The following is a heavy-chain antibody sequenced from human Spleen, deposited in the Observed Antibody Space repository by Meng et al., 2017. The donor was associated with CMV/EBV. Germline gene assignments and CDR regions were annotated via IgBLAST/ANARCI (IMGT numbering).Heavy chain of an antibody. CDR2: IYYSGST. CDR3: ARDGGDYWSGHSNNHDAIDI. D-gene: IGHD3-3*01. Sequence: SETLSLTCTVSDGSVSSDTYYWSWIRQYPGKGLEWIGYIYYSGSTYYNPSLKSRVTISIDTSKNQFSLKLNSVTAADTAVYYCARDGGDYWSGHSNNHDAIDIWGQGTRVTVSS. J-gene: IGHJ3*02. V-gene: IGHV4-31*03. CDR1: DGSVSSDTYY.